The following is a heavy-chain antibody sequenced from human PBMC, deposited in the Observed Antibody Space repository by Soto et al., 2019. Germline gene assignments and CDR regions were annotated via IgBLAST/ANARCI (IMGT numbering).Heavy chain of an antibody. V-gene: IGHV3-48*03. J-gene: IGHJ4*02. CDR3: ARSSRYSSSWSPTFDY. D-gene: IGHD6-13*01. CDR1: GFTFSSYE. CDR2: ISSSGSTI. Sequence: RLSCAASGFTFSSYEMNWVRQAPGKGLEWVSYISSSGSTIYYADSVKGRFTISRDNAKNSLYLQMNSLRAEDTAVYYCARSSRYSSSWSPTFDYWGQGTLVTVSS.